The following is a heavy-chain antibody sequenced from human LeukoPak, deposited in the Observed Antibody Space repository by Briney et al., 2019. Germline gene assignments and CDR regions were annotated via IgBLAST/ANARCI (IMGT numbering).Heavy chain of an antibody. V-gene: IGHV3-7*01. CDR1: GFTFSDYW. D-gene: IGHD3-22*01. Sequence: GGSLRLSCAASGFTFSDYWMSWVRLAPGEGLEWVANIKQDGSEEFYVDSVKGRFTISRDNAKNSLYLQMNSLRAEDTAVYYCAPHCSGSGCSYDSSGYYTYWGQGTLVTVSS. CDR2: IKQDGSEE. J-gene: IGHJ4*02. CDR3: APHCSGSGCSYDSSGYYTY.